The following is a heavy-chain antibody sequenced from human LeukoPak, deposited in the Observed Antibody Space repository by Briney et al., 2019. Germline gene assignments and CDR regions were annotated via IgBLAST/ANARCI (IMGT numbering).Heavy chain of an antibody. CDR2: IKEDGSEK. CDR1: GFTFSSFW. J-gene: IGHJ3*02. V-gene: IGHV3-7*01. D-gene: IGHD1-20*01. CDR3: AGGPPWDNWNDEFYAFDI. Sequence: PGGSLRLSCAASGFTFSSFWMNWVRQAPGKGLEWVANIKEDGSEKYYVDSVKGRFTIPRDNAKNSLYLQMNSLRAEDTAVYYCAGGPPWDNWNDEFYAFDIWGQGTMVTVSS.